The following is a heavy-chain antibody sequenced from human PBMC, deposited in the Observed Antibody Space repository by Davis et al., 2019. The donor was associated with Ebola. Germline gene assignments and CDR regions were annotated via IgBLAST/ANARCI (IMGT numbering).Heavy chain of an antibody. Sequence: HTGGPLRPSCAAPGFTFSSYWMHWVRQAPGKGSVWVSRINSDGSSTSYADSVKGRFTISRDNAKNTLYLQMNSLRAEDTAVYYCARGPNVLLWFGELLPYGMDVWGKGTTVTVSS. CDR2: INSDGSST. CDR3: ARGPNVLLWFGELLPYGMDV. V-gene: IGHV3-74*01. J-gene: IGHJ6*04. D-gene: IGHD3-10*01. CDR1: GFTFSSYW.